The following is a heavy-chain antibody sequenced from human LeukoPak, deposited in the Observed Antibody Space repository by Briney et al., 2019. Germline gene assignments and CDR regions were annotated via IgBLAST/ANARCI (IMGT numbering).Heavy chain of an antibody. D-gene: IGHD1-26*01. CDR1: GGSISSYY. CDR2: IYTSGST. J-gene: IGHJ4*02. V-gene: IGHV4-4*07. CDR3: ARENSGSYREFDY. Sequence: PSETLSLTCTVPGGSISSYYWSSIRQPAGKGLEWIGRIYTSGSTNYNASLKSRVSMSVDTSKNQFSLKLSSVTAADTAVFYCARENSGSYREFDYWGQGTLVTVSS.